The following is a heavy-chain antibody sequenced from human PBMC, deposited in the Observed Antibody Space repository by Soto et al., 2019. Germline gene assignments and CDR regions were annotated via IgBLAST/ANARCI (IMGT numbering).Heavy chain of an antibody. J-gene: IGHJ6*01. Sequence: CILQTPGKGLEWVSYITSRCSYTKYADSVQGRFTISRDNAKNSLYLQMNSLRAEDTAEYCCGRDLEGSEVWRKRSTVTVFS. CDR3: GRDLEGSEV. V-gene: IGHV3-11*05. CDR2: ITSRCSYT. D-gene: IGHD3-10*01.